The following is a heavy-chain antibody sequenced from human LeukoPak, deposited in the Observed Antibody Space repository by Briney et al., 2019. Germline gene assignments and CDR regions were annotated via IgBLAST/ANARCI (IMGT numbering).Heavy chain of an antibody. J-gene: IGHJ4*02. V-gene: IGHV3-30*18. D-gene: IGHD3-22*01. Sequence: GGSLRLSCGASGFSFSPFGMNWVRQAPGKGLEWVAVISDDGSEIYYADSVKGRFTISRDNSKNTVYLQMNSVRTEDTAVYHCAKEPSSSWYLRFFEYWGQGTLVTVSS. CDR1: GFSFSPFG. CDR3: AKEPSSSWYLRFFEY. CDR2: ISDDGSEI.